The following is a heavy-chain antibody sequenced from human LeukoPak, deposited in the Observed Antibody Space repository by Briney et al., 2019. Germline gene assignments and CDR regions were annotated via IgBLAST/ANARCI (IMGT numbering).Heavy chain of an antibody. D-gene: IGHD6-13*01. J-gene: IGHJ4*02. Sequence: SVKVSCKASGYTFTGYYMHWVRQAPGQGLEWMGGIIPIFGTAHYAQKLQGRVTITADESTTTAYMELSSLRSEDTAVYFCARGFSSSWSYFDYWGQGTLVTVSS. CDR1: GYTFTGYY. V-gene: IGHV1-69*13. CDR3: ARGFSSSWSYFDY. CDR2: IIPIFGTA.